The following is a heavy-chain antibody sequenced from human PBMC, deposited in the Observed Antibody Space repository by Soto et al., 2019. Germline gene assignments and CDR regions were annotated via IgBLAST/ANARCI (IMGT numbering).Heavy chain of an antibody. D-gene: IGHD2-21*01. CDR3: ARGVVPLTLDY. V-gene: IGHV4-30-2*01. J-gene: IGHJ4*02. CDR1: GGSISSGGYS. Sequence: KPSETLSLTCAVSGGSISSGGYSWSWIRQPPGKGLEWIGYIYHSGSTYYNPSLKSRVTISVDRSKNKFSMKLSSVTAEDTAVYYCARGVVPLTLDYWGQGTLVTVSS. CDR2: IYHSGST.